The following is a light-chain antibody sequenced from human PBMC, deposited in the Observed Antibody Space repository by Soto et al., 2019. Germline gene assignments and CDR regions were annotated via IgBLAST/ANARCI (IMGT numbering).Light chain of an antibody. J-gene: IGLJ2*01. CDR1: SSDVGGYNY. CDR3: GAWDGSLSVVL. Sequence: QSALSQPASVSGSPGQSITISCTGTSSDVGGYNYVSWYQQHPGKAPKLVIYDSDRRPSEIPDRFSGSKSGTSATLDITGLQTGDEADYYCGAWDGSLSVVLFGGGTKLTVL. V-gene: IGLV2-14*01. CDR2: DSD.